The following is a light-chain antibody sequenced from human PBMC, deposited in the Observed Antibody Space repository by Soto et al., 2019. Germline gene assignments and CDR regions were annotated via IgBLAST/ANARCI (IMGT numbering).Light chain of an antibody. Sequence: ELVMTQSPATLSVSPGESATLSCRASQSISSNKLAWYQQKPGQAPRLLLFGVSNRATGIPARFSGSGSGTDFSLTISSLQSEDFAVYYCQQYDDWPRTFGQGTKVDIK. CDR1: QSISSN. CDR3: QQYDDWPRT. CDR2: GVS. V-gene: IGKV3-15*01. J-gene: IGKJ1*01.